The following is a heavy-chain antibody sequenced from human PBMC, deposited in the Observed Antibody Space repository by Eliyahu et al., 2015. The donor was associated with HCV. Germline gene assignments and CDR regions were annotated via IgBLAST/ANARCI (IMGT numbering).Heavy chain of an antibody. CDR3: ARRSGTYWAFDV. V-gene: IGHV1-46*01. Sequence: QEQLVQSGADVKKPGASVKXSCKASGYNFPRYLVHWLRXAPGQGLEWMGVIYPTXGATTYAQKFQGRITVTXDTSTSTVSMELSSLRSEDTAVYFCARRSGTYWAFDVWGQGTLVTVSS. D-gene: IGHD1-26*01. J-gene: IGHJ4*02. CDR1: GYNFPRYL. CDR2: IYPTXGAT.